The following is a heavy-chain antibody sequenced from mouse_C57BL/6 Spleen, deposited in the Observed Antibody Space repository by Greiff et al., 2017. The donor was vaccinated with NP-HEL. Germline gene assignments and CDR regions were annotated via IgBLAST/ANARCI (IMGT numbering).Heavy chain of an antibody. V-gene: IGHV3-6*01. CDR2: ISYDGSN. Sequence: EVKLMESGPGLVKPSQSLSLTCSVTGYSITSGYFWNWIRQFPGNKLEWMGSISYDGSNNYNPSLKNRISITRDTSKNQFCLKLNAVTTEDTSTYYCARGTPPDYWGQGTTLTVSS. CDR3: ARGTPPDY. J-gene: IGHJ2*01. CDR1: GYSITSGYF.